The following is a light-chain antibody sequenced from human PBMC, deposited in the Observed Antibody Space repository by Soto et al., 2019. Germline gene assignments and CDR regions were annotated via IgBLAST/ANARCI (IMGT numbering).Light chain of an antibody. V-gene: IGKV3-15*01. CDR1: ESVSSH. CDR2: GAS. Sequence: EIVMTQSPATLSVSPGQIATLSFSASESVSSHLAWYQHKPGQAPRLLIYGASTRATGIPARFSGSGSGTEFTLTISSLQSEDFAVYYCQQYYDWPITFGQGTRLEIK. CDR3: QQYYDWPIT. J-gene: IGKJ5*01.